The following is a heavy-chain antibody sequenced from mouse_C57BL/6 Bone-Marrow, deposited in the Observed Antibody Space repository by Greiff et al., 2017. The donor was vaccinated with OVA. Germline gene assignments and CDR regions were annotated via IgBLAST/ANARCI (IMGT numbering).Heavy chain of an antibody. CDR2: IHPNSGST. V-gene: IGHV1-64*01. D-gene: IGHD2-4*01. CDR3: ASRLRRGAWFAY. J-gene: IGHJ3*01. Sequence: QVQLQQPGAELVKPGASVKLSCKASGYTFTSYWMHWVKQRPGQGLEWIGMIHPNSGSTNYNEKFKSKATLTVDKSSSTSYMQLSIRTSEDAAVYYCASRLRRGAWFAYWGQGTLVTVSA. CDR1: GYTFTSYW.